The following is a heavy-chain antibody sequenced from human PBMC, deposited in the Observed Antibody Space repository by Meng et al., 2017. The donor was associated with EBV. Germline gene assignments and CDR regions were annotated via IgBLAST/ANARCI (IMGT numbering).Heavy chain of an antibody. CDR2: IIPIFGTA. V-gene: IGHV1-69*06. D-gene: IGHD6-13*01. J-gene: IGHJ4*02. CDR1: GDTLSSYA. CDR3: ARAEIAAAGRLDY. Sequence: QARLVQSGAGVTKPASSVKFSGKGSGDTLSSYAISWVRQAPGQGLEWMGEIIPIFGTANYAQKFQGRVTITADKSTSTAYMELSSLRSEDTAVYYCARAEIAAAGRLDYWGQGTLVTVSS.